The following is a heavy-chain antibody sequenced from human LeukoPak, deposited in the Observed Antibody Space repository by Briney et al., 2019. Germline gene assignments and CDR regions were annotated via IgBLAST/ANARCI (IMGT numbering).Heavy chain of an antibody. D-gene: IGHD3-10*01. Sequence: PGRSLRLSCAASGFTLSNYGMHWVRQAPGKGLEWVAVIWYDGSDKYYADSVKGRFTISRDNSKNTLYLQMNSLRAEDTAVYYCAKSMVRGVTPYYGMDVWGQGTTVTVSS. CDR1: GFTLSNYG. CDR2: IWYDGSDK. V-gene: IGHV3-33*06. J-gene: IGHJ6*02. CDR3: AKSMVRGVTPYYGMDV.